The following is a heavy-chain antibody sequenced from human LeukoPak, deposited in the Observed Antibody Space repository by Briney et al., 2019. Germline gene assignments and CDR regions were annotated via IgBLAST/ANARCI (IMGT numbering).Heavy chain of an antibody. CDR1: GFTFSSYA. CDR3: ARDLSGSYAPGGDY. J-gene: IGHJ4*02. CDR2: ISYDGSNK. V-gene: IGHV3-30-3*01. D-gene: IGHD1-26*01. Sequence: PGGSLRLSCAAPGFTFSSYAMHWVRQAPGKGLEWVAVISYDGSNKYYADSVKGRFTISRDNSKNTLYLQMNSLRAEDTAVYYCARDLSGSYAPGGDYWGQGTLVTVSS.